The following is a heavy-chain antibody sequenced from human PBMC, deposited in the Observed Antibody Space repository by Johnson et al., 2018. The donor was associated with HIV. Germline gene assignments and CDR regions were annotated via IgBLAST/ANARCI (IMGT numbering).Heavy chain of an antibody. V-gene: IGHV3-30*02. CDR1: GFTFSSYA. CDR2: IRYDGSSK. CDR3: AKDGLRLGVVSAFDN. J-gene: IGHJ3*02. D-gene: IGHD3-3*01. Sequence: QLVESGGGVVQPGGSLRLSCAASGFTFSSYAMHWVRQAPGKGLEWVAFIRYDGSSKNCAQSVKGRFTISRVNSNNTLYLRMNSLRPEDTAMYYCAKDGLRLGVVSAFDNWGQGTMVTVSS.